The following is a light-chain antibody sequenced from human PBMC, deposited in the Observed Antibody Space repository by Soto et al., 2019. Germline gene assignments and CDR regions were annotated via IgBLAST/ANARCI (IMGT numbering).Light chain of an antibody. CDR3: QQYGSSPIT. Sequence: EIVLTQSPGTLSLSPGERATLSCRASRTVSSSYLAWYQQKPGQAPRLLIYGASSRATGIPDRFSASASGTDFSASGTDFTLTISRLEPEDFAVYYCQQYGSSPITFGQGTRLEIK. CDR2: GAS. V-gene: IGKV3-20*01. CDR1: RTVSSSY. J-gene: IGKJ5*01.